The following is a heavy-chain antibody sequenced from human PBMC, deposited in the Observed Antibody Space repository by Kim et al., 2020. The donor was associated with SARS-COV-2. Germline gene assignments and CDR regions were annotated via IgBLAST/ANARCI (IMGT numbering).Heavy chain of an antibody. J-gene: IGHJ4*02. V-gene: IGHV4-30-2*04. D-gene: IGHD6-19*01. CDR3: ARVEQWLEYFDY. Sequence: YYNPSLKSRVTISVDTSKNQFSLKLSSVTAADTAVYYCARVEQWLEYFDYWGQGTLVTVSS.